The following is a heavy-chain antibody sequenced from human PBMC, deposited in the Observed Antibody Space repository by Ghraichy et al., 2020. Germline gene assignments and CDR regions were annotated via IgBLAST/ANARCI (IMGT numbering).Heavy chain of an antibody. CDR2: IRGSGSET. Sequence: ETLSLTCAVSGITFHSHSMNWVRQAPGKGLEWVSSIRGSGSETLYADSVKGRFTISRDNAKSTLYLQMNTLRGEDTAVYYCAKANTAVVTGYYYGMDVWGQGTTVTVSS. CDR1: GITFHSHS. J-gene: IGHJ6*02. D-gene: IGHD2-15*01. CDR3: AKANTAVVTGYYYGMDV. V-gene: IGHV3-23*01.